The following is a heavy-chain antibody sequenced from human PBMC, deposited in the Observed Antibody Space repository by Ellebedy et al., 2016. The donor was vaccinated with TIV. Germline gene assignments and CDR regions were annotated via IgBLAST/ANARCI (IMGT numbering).Heavy chain of an antibody. CDR1: GYTFIDYG. Sequence: ASVKVSXKASGYTFIDYGIHWVRQAPGQGLDWVGRIHPNSGDTYYAQKFHSRVTMTRDTSISTVYMELSSLTSDDTAVYYCARDFYGSYEYWGQGTLVTVSS. D-gene: IGHD1-26*01. CDR3: ARDFYGSYEY. J-gene: IGHJ4*02. CDR2: IHPNSGDT. V-gene: IGHV1-2*02.